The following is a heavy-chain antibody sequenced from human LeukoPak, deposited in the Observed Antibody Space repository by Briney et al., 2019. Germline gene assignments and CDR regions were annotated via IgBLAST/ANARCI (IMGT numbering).Heavy chain of an antibody. Sequence: PGGSLRLSCAASGFTFSSYAMHWVRQAPGKGLEWVVVISYDGSNNYYADSVKGRFTISRDNSKNTLYLQMNSLRAEDTAVYYCAKAHGITMIVVINWFDPWGQGTLVTVSS. CDR1: GFTFSSYA. CDR3: AKAHGITMIVVINWFDP. V-gene: IGHV3-30-3*01. CDR2: ISYDGSNN. D-gene: IGHD3-22*01. J-gene: IGHJ5*02.